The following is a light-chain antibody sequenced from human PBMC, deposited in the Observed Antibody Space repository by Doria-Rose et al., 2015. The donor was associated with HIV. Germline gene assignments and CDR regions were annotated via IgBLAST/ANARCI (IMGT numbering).Light chain of an antibody. Sequence: EIVLTQSPGTLSLSPGARATLSCRASQSFSSTYLAWYQQKPGQAPSLLIYDGSISATGIPDRFSASGSGTDFTLTINRLEPEDSALYYCHQYGTSWTFGQGTKVEI. CDR2: DGS. J-gene: IGKJ1*01. V-gene: IGKV3-20*01. CDR3: HQYGTSWT. CDR1: QSFSSTY.